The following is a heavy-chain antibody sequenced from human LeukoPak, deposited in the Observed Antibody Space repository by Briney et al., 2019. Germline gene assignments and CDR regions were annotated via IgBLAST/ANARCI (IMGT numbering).Heavy chain of an antibody. V-gene: IGHV4-61*03. Sequence: SETPSLPCTVSSRPLNRGRYHWRWVRQPPGKGLEWNAFIYYSGIPNYHPALKIRVTISLYTSKNHFSLKLSSVTAADPALYLCGSHPITMIVATAWWGEATLVTVS. J-gene: IGHJ1*01. CDR2: IYYSGIP. D-gene: IGHD3-22*01. CDR1: SRPLNRGRYH. CDR3: GSHPITMIVATAW.